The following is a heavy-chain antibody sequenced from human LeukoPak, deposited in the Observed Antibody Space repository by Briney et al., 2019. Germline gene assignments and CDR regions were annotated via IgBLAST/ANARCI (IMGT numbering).Heavy chain of an antibody. J-gene: IGHJ4*02. V-gene: IGHV4-38-2*02. Sequence: SETLSLTCTVSGYSISSGYYWGWIRQPPGKGLEWIGTIYHSGSTYYNPSLKSRVTISVDTSKNQFSLKLSSVTAADTAVYYCARIDPFYCSGGSCYPNFDYWGQGTLVTVSS. CDR2: IYHSGST. CDR1: GYSISSGYY. CDR3: ARIDPFYCSGGSCYPNFDY. D-gene: IGHD2-15*01.